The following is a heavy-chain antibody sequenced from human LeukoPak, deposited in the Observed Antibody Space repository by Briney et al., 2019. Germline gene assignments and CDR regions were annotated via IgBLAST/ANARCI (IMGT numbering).Heavy chain of an antibody. CDR1: GGSFSGYY. V-gene: IGHV4-34*01. J-gene: IGHJ6*03. D-gene: IGHD6-6*01. Sequence: PSETLSLTCAVYGGSFSGYYWSWIRQPPGKGLEWIGEINHSGSTNYNPSLKSRVTISVDTSKTQFSLKLSSVTAADTAVYYCARRRIAARTYYMDVWGKGTTVTVSS. CDR3: ARRRIAARTYYMDV. CDR2: INHSGST.